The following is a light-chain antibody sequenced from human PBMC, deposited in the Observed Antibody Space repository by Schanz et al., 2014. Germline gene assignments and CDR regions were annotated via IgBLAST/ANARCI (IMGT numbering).Light chain of an antibody. Sequence: QSVLTQPASVSGSPGQSITISCTGTSSDVGGYNYVSWYQQHPGKAPKLMIYDVNNRPSGVSNRFSGSKSGNTASLTISGLQAEDEADYYCCSYAGRPWVFGGGTKLTVL. CDR2: DVN. CDR3: CSYAGRPWV. CDR1: SSDVGGYNY. V-gene: IGLV2-14*01. J-gene: IGLJ3*02.